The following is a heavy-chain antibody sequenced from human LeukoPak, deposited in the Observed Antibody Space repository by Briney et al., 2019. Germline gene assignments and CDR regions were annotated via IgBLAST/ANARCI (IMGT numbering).Heavy chain of an antibody. Sequence: GGSLRLSCAASGFTFSSYWMSWVRQAPGKGLEWVANIKQDGSEKYYVHSVKGRFTISRDNAKNSLYLQMNSLRVEDTAVYYCARDKIVGATQFDYWGQGTLVTVPS. CDR2: IKQDGSEK. CDR1: GFTFSSYW. CDR3: ARDKIVGATQFDY. V-gene: IGHV3-7*01. J-gene: IGHJ4*02. D-gene: IGHD1-26*01.